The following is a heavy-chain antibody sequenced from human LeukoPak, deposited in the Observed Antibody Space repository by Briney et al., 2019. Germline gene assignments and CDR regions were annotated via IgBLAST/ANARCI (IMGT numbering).Heavy chain of an antibody. CDR2: INHSGST. J-gene: IGHJ4*02. CDR1: GGSFSGYY. Sequence: PSETLSLTCAVYGGSFSGYYWSWIRQPPGKGLEWIGEINHSGSTNYNPSLKSRVTISVDTSKNQFSLKLSSVTAADTAVYYCARLIAAAGEQGYYFDYWGQGTLVTVSS. CDR3: ARLIAAAGEQGYYFDY. D-gene: IGHD6-13*01. V-gene: IGHV4-34*01.